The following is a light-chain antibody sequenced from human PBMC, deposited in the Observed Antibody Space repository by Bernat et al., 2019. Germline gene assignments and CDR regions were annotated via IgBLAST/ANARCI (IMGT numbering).Light chain of an antibody. CDR2: DAS. CDR3: QHRSNWPLT. V-gene: IGKV3-11*01. Sequence: EIVLTQSPATLSLSPGEGATLSCRASQSVGSSLAWYQQNPGQAPRLLIYDASNRATGIPARFSGCGSGTDFTLTISSLEPEDFAVYYCQHRSNWPLTFGPGTKVDIK. J-gene: IGKJ3*01. CDR1: QSVGSS.